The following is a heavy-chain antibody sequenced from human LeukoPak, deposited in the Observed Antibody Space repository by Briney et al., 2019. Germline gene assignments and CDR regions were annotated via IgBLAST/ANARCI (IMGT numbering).Heavy chain of an antibody. CDR1: GFTFSSYG. J-gene: IGHJ4*02. D-gene: IGHD4-17*01. V-gene: IGHV3-33*01. CDR3: ARDGYGDFVTPHGY. Sequence: PGRSLRLSCAASGFTFSSYGMHWVRQAPGKGLEWVAVIWYDGSNKYYADSVEGRFTISRDNSKNTLYLQMNSLRAEDTAVYYCARDGYGDFVTPHGYWGQGTLVTVSS. CDR2: IWYDGSNK.